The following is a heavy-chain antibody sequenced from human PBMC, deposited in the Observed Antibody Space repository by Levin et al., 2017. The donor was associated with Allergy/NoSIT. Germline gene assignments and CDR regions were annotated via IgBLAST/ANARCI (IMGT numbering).Heavy chain of an antibody. CDR3: ARIRYYYDSSGYYSGRGVDYYYYYGMDV. V-gene: IGHV2-70*11. CDR2: IDWDDDK. J-gene: IGHJ6*02. D-gene: IGHD3-22*01. Sequence: SGPTLVKPTQTLTLTCTFSGFSLSTSGMCVSWIRQPPGKALEWLARIDWDDDKYYSTSLKTRLTISKDTSKNQVVLTMTNMDPVDTATYYCARIRYYYDSSGYYSGRGVDYYYYYGMDVWGQGTTVTVSS. CDR1: GFSLSTSGMC.